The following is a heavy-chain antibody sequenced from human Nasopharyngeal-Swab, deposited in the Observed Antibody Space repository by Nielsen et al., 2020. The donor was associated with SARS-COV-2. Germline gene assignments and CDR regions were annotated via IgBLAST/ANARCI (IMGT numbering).Heavy chain of an antibody. CDR2: ISSSSYI. CDR3: ARGEVTTMGY. CDR1: GFTFSSYS. D-gene: IGHD4-17*01. J-gene: IGHJ4*02. V-gene: IGHV3-21*01. Sequence: GESLKISCAASGFTFSSYSMNWVRQAPGKGLEWVSSISSSSYIYYADSVKGRFTISRDNAKNSLYLQMNSLRAEDTAVYYCARGEVTTMGYWGQGTLVTVSS.